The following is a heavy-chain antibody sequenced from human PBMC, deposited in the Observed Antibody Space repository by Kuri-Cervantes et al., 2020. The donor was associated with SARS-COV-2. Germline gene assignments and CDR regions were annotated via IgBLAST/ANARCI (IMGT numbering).Heavy chain of an antibody. CDR2: IDWDDDK. V-gene: IGHV2-70*01. CDR3: ARTTKYYDYVWGSYGGRYYFDY. D-gene: IGHD3-16*01. J-gene: IGHJ4*02. Sequence: SGPTLVKPTQTLTLTCTFSGFSLSTSGVGVGWIRQPPGKALEWLALIDWDDDKYYSTSLKTRLTISKDTSKNQVVLTMTNMDPVDTATYYCARTTKYYDYVWGSYGGRYYFDYWGQGTLVTVSS. CDR1: GFSLSTSGVG.